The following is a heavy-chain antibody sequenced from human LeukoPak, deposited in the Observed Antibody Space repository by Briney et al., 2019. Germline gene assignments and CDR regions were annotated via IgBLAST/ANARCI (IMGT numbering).Heavy chain of an antibody. J-gene: IGHJ4*02. CDR3: ARGPRRDGYTSGSDRAFGY. CDR1: GGSFSGYY. D-gene: IGHD5-24*01. CDR2: INHNGST. Sequence: SETLSLTCAVYGGSFSGYYWHWIRQPPGKGLEWLGEINHNGSTNYNPSLKSRVTISVDTAKNQFSLTLSSVTAADTAVYYCARGPRRDGYTSGSDRAFGYWGQGSLVTVSS. V-gene: IGHV4-34*01.